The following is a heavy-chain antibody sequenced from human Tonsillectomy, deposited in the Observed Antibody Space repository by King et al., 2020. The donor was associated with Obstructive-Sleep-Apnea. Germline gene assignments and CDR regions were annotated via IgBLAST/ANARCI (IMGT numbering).Heavy chain of an antibody. J-gene: IGHJ3*02. CDR1: GFTFGDYA. D-gene: IGHD2-2*01. Sequence: VQLVESGGGLVQPGRSLRLSCTASGFTFGDYAMSWFRQAPGKGLEWVGFIRSKAYVGTTEYAASVKGRFTISRDDSKSIAYLKMNSLKTEDTAVYYCTRDPSCSSTSCYPPDAFDIWGQGTMATVPS. V-gene: IGHV3-49*03. CDR3: TRDPSCSSTSCYPPDAFDI. CDR2: IRSKAYVGTT.